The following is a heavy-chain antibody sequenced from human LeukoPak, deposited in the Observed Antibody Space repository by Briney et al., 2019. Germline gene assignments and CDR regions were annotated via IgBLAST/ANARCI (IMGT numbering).Heavy chain of an antibody. J-gene: IGHJ4*02. V-gene: IGHV3-23*01. CDR2: ISSSGSGGNT. D-gene: IGHD1-26*01. CDR1: GVTLSNYA. CDR3: AKKWGVGTTTLDYFDY. Sequence: GGSLRLSCVASGVTLSNYAMSWARQAPGKGLEWVSGISSSGSGGNTYYADSVKGRFTISRDNSKNTLYLQMNSLTDDDTAVYYCAKKWGVGTTTLDYFDYWGQGTLVTVSS.